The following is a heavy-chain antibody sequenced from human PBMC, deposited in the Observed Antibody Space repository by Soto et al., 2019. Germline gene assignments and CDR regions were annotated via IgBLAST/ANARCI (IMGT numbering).Heavy chain of an antibody. CDR3: ARGELLWFGELLR. CDR2: MNPNSGDT. CDR1: GYTFTSCE. J-gene: IGHJ4*02. V-gene: IGHV1-8*01. Sequence: QVQLVQSGAEVKKPGASVKVSCKASGYTFTSCEINWVRQATGQGLEWMGWMNPNSGDTGYAQKFQGRVTMTRNTSISTAYMELSSLRSEDTAVYYCARGELLWFGELLRWGQGTLVTVSS. D-gene: IGHD3-10*01.